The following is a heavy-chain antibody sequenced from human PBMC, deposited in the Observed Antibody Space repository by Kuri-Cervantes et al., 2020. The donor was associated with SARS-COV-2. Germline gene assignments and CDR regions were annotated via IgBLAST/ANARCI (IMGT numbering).Heavy chain of an antibody. V-gene: IGHV3-23*01. Sequence: GESLKISCAASGFTFSSYAMSWVRQAPGKGLEWVSAISGSSSSTYYADSVKGRFTISRDNSKNTLYLQMNSLRAEDTAVYYCASSGWDYYDSSGYYYYYEDGMDVWGQGTTVTVSS. CDR2: ISGSSSST. CDR3: ASSGWDYYDSSGYYYYYEDGMDV. CDR1: GFTFSSYA. J-gene: IGHJ6*02. D-gene: IGHD3-22*01.